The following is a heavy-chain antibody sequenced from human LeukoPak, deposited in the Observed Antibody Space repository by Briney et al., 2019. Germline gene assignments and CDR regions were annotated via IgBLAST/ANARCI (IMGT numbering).Heavy chain of an antibody. CDR3: ARAHEVAATTYYYMDV. CDR1: GYTFTGYY. V-gene: IGHV1-2*02. D-gene: IGHD2-15*01. CDR2: INPNSGGT. Sequence: GASVKVSCKASGYTFTGYYMHWVRQAPGQGLEWMGWINPNSGGTNYAQKFQGRVTMTRDTSISTAYMELSRLRSDDTAVYYCARAHEVAATTYYYMDVWGKGTTVTVSS. J-gene: IGHJ6*03.